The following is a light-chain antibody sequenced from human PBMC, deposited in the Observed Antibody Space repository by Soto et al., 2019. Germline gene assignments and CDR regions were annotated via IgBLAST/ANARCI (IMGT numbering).Light chain of an antibody. V-gene: IGKV1-33*01. CDR2: DAS. CDR1: QDISNY. Sequence: DFQMTQSPSSLSASVGDRVTITCQASQDISNYLNWYQQKPGKAPKLLIYDASNLETGVPSRFSGSGSGTDFTFTISSLQPEDIATYYCQQYDNLPGFGPGTKVDIK. J-gene: IGKJ3*01. CDR3: QQYDNLPG.